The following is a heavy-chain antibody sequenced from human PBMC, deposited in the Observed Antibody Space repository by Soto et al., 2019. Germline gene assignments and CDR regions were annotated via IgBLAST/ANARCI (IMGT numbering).Heavy chain of an antibody. Sequence: QVKLVQSGAEVKKPGSSEKVSCKASGGTFSSYAISWVRQAPGQGLEWMGGIIPIFGTANYAQKFQGRDTITADESKSPAYLELSSLRSEDTALYYCATKRGSSLYYWGQGTLVTVSS. CDR2: IIPIFGTA. J-gene: IGHJ4*02. D-gene: IGHD6-6*01. V-gene: IGHV1-69*01. CDR3: ATKRGSSLYY. CDR1: GGTFSSYA.